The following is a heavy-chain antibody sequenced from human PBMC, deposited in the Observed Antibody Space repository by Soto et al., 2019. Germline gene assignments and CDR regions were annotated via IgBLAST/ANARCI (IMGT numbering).Heavy chain of an antibody. Sequence: SETLSLTCTVSGGSISSYYWSWIRQPPGKGLEWIGYIYYSGSTNYNPSLKSRVTISVDTSKNQFSLKLSSVTAADTAVYYCARSKRCTNGVCYPYYYYYMDVWGKGTTVTVSS. CDR1: GGSISSYY. CDR2: IYYSGST. CDR3: ARSKRCTNGVCYPYYYYYMDV. J-gene: IGHJ6*03. V-gene: IGHV4-59*08. D-gene: IGHD2-8*01.